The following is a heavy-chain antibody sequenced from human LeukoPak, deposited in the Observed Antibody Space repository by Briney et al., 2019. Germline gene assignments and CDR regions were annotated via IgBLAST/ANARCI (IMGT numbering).Heavy chain of an antibody. D-gene: IGHD2-2*03. J-gene: IGHJ4*02. CDR3: ARDWIW. V-gene: IGHV3-48*04. CDR1: GFTFSTYS. Sequence: GGSLRLSCAASGFTFSTYSMNWVRQAPGKGPEWISHITNSGSTRYYADSVKGRFTVSRDNDQHSLYLQMNSLRADDTAVYYCARDWIWWGQGTLVTVSS. CDR2: ITNSGSTR.